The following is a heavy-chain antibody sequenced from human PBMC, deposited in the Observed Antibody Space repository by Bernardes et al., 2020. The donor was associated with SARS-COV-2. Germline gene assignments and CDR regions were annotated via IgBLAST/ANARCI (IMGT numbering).Heavy chain of an antibody. CDR1: GFTFSSYC. J-gene: IGHJ4*02. CDR2: IKQDGSEK. Sequence: GGSLRLSCAASGFTFSSYCMTWVRQAPGKGLEWVANIKQDGSEKYYVDSVKGRFTISRDNAKNSLYLQMDSLRAEDTAVYYCMRDLGSDTVLMPAALPGDYWGQGTLVTVSS. D-gene: IGHD2-8*01. CDR3: MRDLGSDTVLMPAALPGDY. V-gene: IGHV3-7*01.